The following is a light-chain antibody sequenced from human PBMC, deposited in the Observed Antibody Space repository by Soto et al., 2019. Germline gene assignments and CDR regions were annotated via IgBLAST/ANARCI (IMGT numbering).Light chain of an antibody. J-gene: IGLJ3*02. CDR1: SSNIGSNY. CDR3: AAWDDSLSGHWV. Sequence: QSVLTQPPSASGTPGQRVTISCSGSSSNIGSNYVYWYQQLPGTAPKLLIYRNNQRPSGVPDRFSGSKSGTSASLAISGLRCEDEADYSCAAWDDSLSGHWVFGGGTKVTVL. CDR2: RNN. V-gene: IGLV1-47*01.